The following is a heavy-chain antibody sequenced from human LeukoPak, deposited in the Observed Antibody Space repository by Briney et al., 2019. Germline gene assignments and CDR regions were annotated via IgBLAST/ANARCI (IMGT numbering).Heavy chain of an antibody. CDR3: AKDALWFGELSDY. D-gene: IGHD3-10*01. V-gene: IGHV3-23*01. J-gene: IGHJ4*02. CDR2: TSGSGGST. CDR1: GFTFSSYA. Sequence: GGSLRLSCAASGFTFSSYAMSWVRQAPGKGLEWVSATSGSGGSTYYADPVKGRFTTSRDNSKNTLYLQMNSLRAEDTAVYYCAKDALWFGELSDYWGQGTLITVSS.